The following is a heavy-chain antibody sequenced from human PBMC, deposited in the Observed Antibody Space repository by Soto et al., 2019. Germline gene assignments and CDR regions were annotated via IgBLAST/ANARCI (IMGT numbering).Heavy chain of an antibody. J-gene: IGHJ5*02. Sequence: EEQVVESGGGLVQPGGSLRLSCAASGFTFSSYWMHWVRQVPGKGLVWVSRINNDGSAATYADSVKGRCTISRDNAKNTVYLQMNSLRAEDTAVYYCVRDKPHNWFDPWGQGTPVTVSS. V-gene: IGHV3-74*01. CDR2: INNDGSAA. CDR3: VRDKPHNWFDP. CDR1: GFTFSSYW.